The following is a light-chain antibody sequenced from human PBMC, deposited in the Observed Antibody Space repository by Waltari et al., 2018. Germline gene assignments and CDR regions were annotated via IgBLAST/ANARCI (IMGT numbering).Light chain of an antibody. CDR2: RNH. J-gene: IGLJ3*02. V-gene: IGLV10-54*04. CDR3: SAWDKSLSAWV. CDR1: INNVGDQG. Sequence: QAGLTQPPAVSKDLGQTATLTCIGTINNVGDQGAAWLQQHQGHPPRLLLYRNHNRASESSERFSTARSGNTASLIISGLQPGDEADYYCSAWDKSLSAWVFGGGTRLTVL.